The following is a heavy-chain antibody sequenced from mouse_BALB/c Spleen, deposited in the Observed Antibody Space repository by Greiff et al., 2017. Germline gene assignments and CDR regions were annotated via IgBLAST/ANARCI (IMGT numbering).Heavy chain of an antibody. CDR2: IRNKANGYTT. V-gene: IGHV7-3*02. CDR1: GFTFTDYY. Sequence: EVKLQESGGGLVQPGGSLRLSCATSGFTFTDYYMSWVRQPPGKALEWLGFIRNKANGYTTEYSASVKGRFTISRDNSQSILYLQMNTLRAEDSATYYCARDFEGSFAYWGQGTLVTVSA. J-gene: IGHJ3*01. CDR3: ARDFEGSFAY.